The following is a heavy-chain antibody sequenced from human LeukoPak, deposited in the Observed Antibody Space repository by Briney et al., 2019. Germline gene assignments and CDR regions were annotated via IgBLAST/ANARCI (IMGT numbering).Heavy chain of an antibody. CDR2: ISSSSSYI. J-gene: IGHJ1*01. CDR1: GFTFSSYS. CDR3: ARDDYGDYQGFQL. Sequence: GGSLRLPCAASGFTFSSYSMNWVRQAPGKGLEWVSSISSSSSYIYYADSVKGRFTISRDNAKNSLYLQMNSLTAEDTAVYFCARDDYGDYQGFQLWGQGTLVTVSS. V-gene: IGHV3-21*01. D-gene: IGHD4-17*01.